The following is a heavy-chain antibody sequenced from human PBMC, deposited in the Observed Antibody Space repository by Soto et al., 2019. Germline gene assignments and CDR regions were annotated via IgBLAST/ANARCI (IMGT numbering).Heavy chain of an antibody. Sequence: EVQLVESGGGLVQPGGSLRLSCAASGFTFSSYWMSWVRQAPGKGLEWVANIKQDGSEKYYVDSGKGRFTISRDNAKNSRYLQMNSRRAEDTAVYYCARDHRAGTTPSNFDYWGQGTLVTVSS. V-gene: IGHV3-7*03. J-gene: IGHJ4*02. CDR3: ARDHRAGTTPSNFDY. CDR1: GFTFSSYW. D-gene: IGHD1-7*01. CDR2: IKQDGSEK.